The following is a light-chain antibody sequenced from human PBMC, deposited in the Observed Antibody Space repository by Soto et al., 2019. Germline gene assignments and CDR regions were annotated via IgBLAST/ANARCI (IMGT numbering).Light chain of an antibody. CDR2: GAS. J-gene: IGKJ1*01. Sequence: EIVLTQSPGTLSLSPGERATLSCRASQSVSSSYSAWYQQKPGQAPRLLIYGASSRATGIPDRFSGSGSGTDFTLTISRLEPEDFAVYYCQQYGSSRWTFXQGTKVDIK. CDR3: QQYGSSRWT. V-gene: IGKV3-20*01. CDR1: QSVSSSY.